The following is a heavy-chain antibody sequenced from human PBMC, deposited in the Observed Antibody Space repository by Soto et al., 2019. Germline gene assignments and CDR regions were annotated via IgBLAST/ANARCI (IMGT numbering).Heavy chain of an antibody. Sequence: QVQLQESGPGLVKPSQTLSLTCTVSGGSISSGGYYWSWIRQHPGKGLEWIGYIYSSGSTYYNPSLKSRGTISVDTSKNQFSRKQSTVTAADTAVYYCASGGRGVGSWFDPWGQGTLVPVSS. CDR1: GGSISSGGYY. J-gene: IGHJ5*02. D-gene: IGHD3-10*01. CDR2: IYSSGST. CDR3: ASGGRGVGSWFDP. V-gene: IGHV4-31*03.